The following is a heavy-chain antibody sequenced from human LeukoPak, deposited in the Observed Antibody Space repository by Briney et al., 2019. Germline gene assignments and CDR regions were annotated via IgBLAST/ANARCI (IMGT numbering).Heavy chain of an antibody. J-gene: IGHJ3*02. D-gene: IGHD6-19*01. CDR1: GFTFSSYA. Sequence: GGSLRLSCAASGFTFSSYAMSWVRQAPGHGLEWVSAISGSGGSTYYAYSVKGRFIISRDNSNNTLYLQMNSLRAEDTAVYYCAKERGFKIAVAGTSDAFDIWGQGTMVTVSS. CDR3: AKERGFKIAVAGTSDAFDI. CDR2: ISGSGGST. V-gene: IGHV3-23*01.